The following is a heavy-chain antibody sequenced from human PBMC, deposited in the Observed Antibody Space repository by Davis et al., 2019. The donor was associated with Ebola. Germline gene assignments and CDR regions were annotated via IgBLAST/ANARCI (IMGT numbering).Heavy chain of an antibody. CDR3: ARDVDGDYFIDY. Sequence: ASVKVSCKASGYTFTSYDINWVRQATGQGLEWMGWMNPNSGNTGYAQKFQGRVTITRNTSISTAYMELSSLRSEDTAVYYCARDVDGDYFIDYWGQGTLVTVSS. CDR1: GYTFTSYD. CDR2: MNPNSGNT. D-gene: IGHD4-17*01. J-gene: IGHJ4*02. V-gene: IGHV1-8*03.